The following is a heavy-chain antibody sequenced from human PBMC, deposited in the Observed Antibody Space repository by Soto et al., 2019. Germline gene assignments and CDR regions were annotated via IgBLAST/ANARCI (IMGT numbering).Heavy chain of an antibody. Sequence: GGSLRLSCAASGFTFRNYAMTWARQAPGKGLEWVSAISGSGGTYYADSVKGRFTISRDNSKNTLYLQMNSLRAEDTAVYYCAKDGEEYYYDSSGYSPYFDYWGQGTLVTVSS. D-gene: IGHD3-22*01. CDR3: AKDGEEYYYDSSGYSPYFDY. CDR2: ISGSGGT. CDR1: GFTFRNYA. J-gene: IGHJ4*02. V-gene: IGHV3-23*01.